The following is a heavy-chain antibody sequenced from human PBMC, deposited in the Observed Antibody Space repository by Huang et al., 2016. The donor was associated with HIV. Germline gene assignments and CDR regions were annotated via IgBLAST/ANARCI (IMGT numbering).Heavy chain of an antibody. D-gene: IGHD3-10*01. CDR2: IYSGGST. Sequence: EVQLVETGGGLIQPGGSLRLYCAASGFTVSSNYMSWVRQAPGKGLEWVSVIYSGGSTYYADAVKGRCTISRDNSKNTLYLQMNSLRAEDTAVYYCARGMVRGVTLNWFDPWGQGTLVTVSS. J-gene: IGHJ5*02. CDR1: GFTVSSNY. V-gene: IGHV3-53*02. CDR3: ARGMVRGVTLNWFDP.